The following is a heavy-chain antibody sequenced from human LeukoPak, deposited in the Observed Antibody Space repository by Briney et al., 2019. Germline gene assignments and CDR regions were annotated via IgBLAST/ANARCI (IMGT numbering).Heavy chain of an antibody. J-gene: IGHJ4*02. D-gene: IGHD6-13*01. Sequence: GGSLRLSCVGPGFTFSVSAMHWVRQASGKGLEWVGRIGSKAYSYATEYAASVKGRFTISRDDSKNTAYLQMNSLKTEDTAVYYCTRVGAADDNWGQGTLVTVSS. V-gene: IGHV3-73*01. CDR1: GFTFSVSA. CDR3: TRVGAADDN. CDR2: IGSKAYSYAT.